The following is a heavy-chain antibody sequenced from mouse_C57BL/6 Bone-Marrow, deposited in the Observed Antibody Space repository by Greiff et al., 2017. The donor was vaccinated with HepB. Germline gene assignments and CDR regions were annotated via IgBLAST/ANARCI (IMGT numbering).Heavy chain of an antibody. J-gene: IGHJ3*01. D-gene: IGHD2-1*01. CDR2: IWGGGST. Sequence: VKLVESGPGLVAPSQSLSITCTVSGFSFTSYGVDWVRQTPGKGLEWLGVIWGGGSTNYNSAIMSRLSISKDNSKSQVILKMNSLQTDDTAMYYCARGLYGNSPFAYWGQGTLVSVSA. CDR3: ARGLYGNSPFAY. V-gene: IGHV2-9*01. CDR1: GFSFTSYG.